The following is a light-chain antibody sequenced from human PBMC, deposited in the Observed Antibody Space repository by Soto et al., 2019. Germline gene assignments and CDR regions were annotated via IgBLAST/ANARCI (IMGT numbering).Light chain of an antibody. V-gene: IGKV3-20*01. CDR3: QQHGSSPRT. CDR1: QSVSSSY. J-gene: IGKJ1*01. Sequence: EIVLTQSPGTLSLSPGERVTLSCRASQSVSSSYLAWYQQKPGQAPRLLLYGASRRATGIPDRFSGSGSGTDLTLTISRLEPEDFAVYYCQQHGSSPRTFGQGTKVEIK. CDR2: GAS.